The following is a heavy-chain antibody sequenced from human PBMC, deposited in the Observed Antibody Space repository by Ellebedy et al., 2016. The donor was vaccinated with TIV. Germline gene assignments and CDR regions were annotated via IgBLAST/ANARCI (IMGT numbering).Heavy chain of an antibody. Sequence: GESLKISCKGSGYSFTTYWIGWVRQMPGIGLQWMGIIYPGDSETITRYSPSFQGHVTISVDNSINTAYQQWSSLKASDTAMYYCARQGERPFDFWGQGTLVTVSS. J-gene: IGHJ4*02. D-gene: IGHD1-1*01. V-gene: IGHV5-51*01. CDR2: IYPGDSETIT. CDR1: GYSFTTYW. CDR3: ARQGERPFDF.